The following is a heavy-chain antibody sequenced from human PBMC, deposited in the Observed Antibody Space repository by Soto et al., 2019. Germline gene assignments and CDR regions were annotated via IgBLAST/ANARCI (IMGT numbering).Heavy chain of an antibody. J-gene: IGHJ4*02. CDR3: AHSLIPNWGSRGAFDY. D-gene: IGHD7-27*01. CDR2: IYWDDDK. V-gene: IGHV2-5*02. Sequence: QITLKESGPTLVKPTQTLTLTCTFSGFSLSTSGVGVGWIRQPPGKALEWFALIYWDDDKRYSPSLKSRLTITKDTSKNQVVLTMTNMDPVDTATYYCAHSLIPNWGSRGAFDYWGQGTLVTVSS. CDR1: GFSLSTSGVG.